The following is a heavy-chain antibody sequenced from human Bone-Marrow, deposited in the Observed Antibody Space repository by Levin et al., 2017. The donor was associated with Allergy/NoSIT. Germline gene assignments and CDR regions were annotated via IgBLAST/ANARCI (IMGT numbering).Heavy chain of an antibody. V-gene: IGHV3-30*18. CDR2: ISYDGSNK. J-gene: IGHJ3*02. Sequence: PGGSLRLSCAASGFTFSSYGMHWVRQAPGKGLEWVAVISYDGSNKYYADSVKGRFTISRDNSKNTLYLQMNSLRAEDTAVYYCAKDYLVTPPSAFDIWGQGTMVTVSS. D-gene: IGHD3-16*02. CDR3: AKDYLVTPPSAFDI. CDR1: GFTFSSYG.